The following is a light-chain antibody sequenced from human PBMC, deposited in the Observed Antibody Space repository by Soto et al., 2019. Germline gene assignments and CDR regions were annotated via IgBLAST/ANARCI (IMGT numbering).Light chain of an antibody. CDR2: DVS. Sequence: QSALTQPASVSGSPGQSITISCTGTSSDVGDYNYVSWYQQHPGKAPKLMIEDVSNRPSGVSNRFSGSKSGNTASLTVSGLQAEDEADEDCSSYTSSSTLVFGGGTKVTVL. J-gene: IGLJ2*01. V-gene: IGLV2-14*01. CDR3: SSYTSSSTLV. CDR1: SSDVGDYNY.